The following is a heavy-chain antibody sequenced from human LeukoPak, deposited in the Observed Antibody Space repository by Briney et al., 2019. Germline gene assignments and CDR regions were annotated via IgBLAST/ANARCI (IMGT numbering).Heavy chain of an antibody. CDR3: ARDLGELQLNWFDP. J-gene: IGHJ5*02. D-gene: IGHD1-7*01. V-gene: IGHV1-8*01. Sequence: GASVKVSCKASGYSFISYEINWVRQATGQGLEWMGWMNPSSGNTGYTQKFQGRVTMTRNTSISTAYMELSSLGSEDTAVYYCARDLGELQLNWFDPWGQGTLVTVSS. CDR2: MNPSSGNT. CDR1: GYSFISYE.